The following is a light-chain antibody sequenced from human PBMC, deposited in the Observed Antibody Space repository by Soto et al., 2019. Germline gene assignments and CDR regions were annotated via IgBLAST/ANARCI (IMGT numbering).Light chain of an antibody. J-gene: IGKJ4*01. V-gene: IGKV1-33*01. CDR3: QQYDNLPLT. Sequence: DIQMTQSPSSLSASVGDRVTITCQASQDISNYLNWYQQKPGKAPKLLIYDASNLETGVPSRFSGSGSGTDFTFTIXSLQPEDIATYYCQQYDNLPLTFGGGTKVDIK. CDR1: QDISNY. CDR2: DAS.